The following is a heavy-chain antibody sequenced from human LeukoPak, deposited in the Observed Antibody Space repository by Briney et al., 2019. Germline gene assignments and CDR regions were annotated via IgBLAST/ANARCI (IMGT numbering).Heavy chain of an antibody. Sequence: SETLSLTCAVYGGSFSGYYWSWIRQPPGKGLEWIGEINHSGSTNYNPSLKSRVTISVDTSKNQFSLKLSSVTAADTAVYYCARDPEMTTVTTGWFDPWGQGTLVTVSS. CDR2: INHSGST. CDR3: ARDPEMTTVTTGWFDP. CDR1: GGSFSGYY. V-gene: IGHV4-34*01. D-gene: IGHD4-17*01. J-gene: IGHJ5*02.